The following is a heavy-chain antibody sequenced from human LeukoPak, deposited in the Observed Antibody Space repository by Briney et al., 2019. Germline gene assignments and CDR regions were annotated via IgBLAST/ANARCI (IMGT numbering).Heavy chain of an antibody. D-gene: IGHD2/OR15-2a*01. Sequence: PGGSLRLSCAASGFSFTSYWMHWVRQAPGKGLVWVSRINSDGSSTTYAGSVKGRFTISRDNAKNTLYLQMNTLRGEDTAVYYCARESAIVLVPFDSWGQGTLVTVSS. J-gene: IGHJ4*02. CDR1: GFSFTSYW. V-gene: IGHV3-74*01. CDR2: INSDGSST. CDR3: ARESAIVLVPFDS.